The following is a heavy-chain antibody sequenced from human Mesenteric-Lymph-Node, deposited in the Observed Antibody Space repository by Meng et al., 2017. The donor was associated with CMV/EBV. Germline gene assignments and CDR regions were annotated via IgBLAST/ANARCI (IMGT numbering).Heavy chain of an antibody. D-gene: IGHD5-18*01. CDR1: GSMISSNSY. CDR3: ARHLGYTYGRYYFDL. J-gene: IGHJ2*01. CDR2: IYYSGST. Sequence: GSMISSNSYWGWIRQPPGKGLEWIGSIYYSGSTYYNPSLKSRVTISVDTSKNQFSLKLTSVPAADTAVYYCARHLGYTYGRYYFDLWGRGTLVTVSS. V-gene: IGHV4-39*01.